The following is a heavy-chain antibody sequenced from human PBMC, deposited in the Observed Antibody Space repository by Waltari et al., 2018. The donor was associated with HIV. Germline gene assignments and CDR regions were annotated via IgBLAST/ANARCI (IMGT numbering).Heavy chain of an antibody. CDR1: GYDFTAYW. V-gene: IGHV5-51*01. Sequence: EVQLVQSGAEVKKPGESLKISCKGSGYDFTAYWIAWVSQLPGKGLEWLGLIYPVDSDIRYSPSFQGQVTISVDKSISTAYLQWNSLKASDTAVYYCARHIRSGNYRWFDPWGQGTLVTVSS. CDR3: ARHIRSGNYRWFDP. D-gene: IGHD1-26*01. J-gene: IGHJ5*02. CDR2: IYPVDSDI.